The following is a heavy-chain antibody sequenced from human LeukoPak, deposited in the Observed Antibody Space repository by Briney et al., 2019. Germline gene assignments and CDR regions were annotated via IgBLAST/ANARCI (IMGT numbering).Heavy chain of an antibody. J-gene: IGHJ4*02. V-gene: IGHV5-51*01. CDR2: IYTGGYDP. CDR3: ARGGGGVKFDF. Sequence: GESLKISCKGSGYTFTNYWIGWGRQMPGKGLELMGIIYTGGYDPRYGPSFRGQVTISADKSISTAYLQWSSLKPADTAMYYCARGGGGVKFDFWGQGTLVTVSS. D-gene: IGHD3-16*01. CDR1: GYTFTNYW.